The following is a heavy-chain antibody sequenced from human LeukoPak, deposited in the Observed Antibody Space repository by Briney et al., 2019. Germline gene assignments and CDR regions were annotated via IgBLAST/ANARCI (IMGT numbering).Heavy chain of an antibody. CDR1: GGTFSSYA. V-gene: IGHV1-69*04. CDR2: IIPILGIA. D-gene: IGHD3-22*01. CDR3: ARGRYYDSTLDY. J-gene: IGHJ4*02. Sequence: ASVKVSCKASGGTFSSYAISWVRQAPGQGLEWMGRIIPILGIANYAQKFQGRVTITADKSTSTAYMELSSLRSEDTAAYYCARGRYYDSTLDYWGQGTLVTVSS.